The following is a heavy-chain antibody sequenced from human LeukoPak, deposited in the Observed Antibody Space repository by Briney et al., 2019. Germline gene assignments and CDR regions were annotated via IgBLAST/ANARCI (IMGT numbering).Heavy chain of an antibody. V-gene: IGHV3-74*01. CDR3: ARRGAGTGTTDY. J-gene: IGHJ4*02. CDR2: INSDGSST. CDR1: GFTFSSYW. Sequence: GGSLRLSCAASGFTFSSYWMYWVRQAPGKGLVCVSRINSDGSSTSYADSVKGRFIISRDNAKNTLYLQMNGLRAEDTAVYYCARRGAGTGTTDYWGQGTLATVSS. D-gene: IGHD1-1*01.